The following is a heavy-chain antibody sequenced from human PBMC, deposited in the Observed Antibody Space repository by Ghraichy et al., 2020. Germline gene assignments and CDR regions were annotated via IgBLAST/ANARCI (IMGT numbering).Heavy chain of an antibody. D-gene: IGHD5-18*01. CDR3: ARDQDTAMVVSDLSYYGMDV. V-gene: IGHV3-21*01. Sequence: SVKGRFTISRDNAKNSLYLQMNSLRAEDTAVYYCARDQDTAMVVSDLSYYGMDVWGQGTTVTVSS. J-gene: IGHJ6*02.